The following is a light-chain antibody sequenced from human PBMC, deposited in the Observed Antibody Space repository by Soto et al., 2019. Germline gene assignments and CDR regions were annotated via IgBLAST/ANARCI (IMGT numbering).Light chain of an antibody. V-gene: IGLV1-40*01. Sequence: QSVLTQPLSVSGAPGQGVTISCAGTSSNIGAGYDVHWYQQVPGTAPKLLIYTNSNRPSGVPDRFSGSKSGTSASLAITGLQAADEADYYCQSYDSSLSAPVFGGGTKLTVL. CDR2: TNS. J-gene: IGLJ3*02. CDR1: SSNIGAGYD. CDR3: QSYDSSLSAPV.